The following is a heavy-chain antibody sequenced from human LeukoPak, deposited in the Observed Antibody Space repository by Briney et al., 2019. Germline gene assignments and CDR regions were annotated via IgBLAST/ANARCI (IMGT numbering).Heavy chain of an antibody. J-gene: IGHJ3*02. CDR2: INSDGSST. CDR3: AIIGCYRGVCAFDI. V-gene: IGHV3-74*01. CDR1: GFTFSSYW. D-gene: IGHD2-21*01. Sequence: GGSLRLSCAASGFTFSSYWMHWVRQAPGKGLVWVSRINSDGSSTNYADSVKGRFTISRDNARNSLYLQMNSLRTEDTAVYYCAIIGCYRGVCAFDIWGQGTMVTVSS.